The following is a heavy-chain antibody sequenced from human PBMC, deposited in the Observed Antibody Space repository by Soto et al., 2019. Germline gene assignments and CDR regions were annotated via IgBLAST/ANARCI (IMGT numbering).Heavy chain of an antibody. CDR3: ARSQGSSTSLEIYYYYYYGMDV. D-gene: IGHD2-2*01. J-gene: IGHJ6*02. V-gene: IGHV1-69*01. CDR2: IIPISDTT. Sequence: QVQLVQSGAEVKKPGSSVKVSCKASGGTFSSYAISWVRQAPGQGLEWMGGIIPISDTTNYAQKFQGRGTSTADESTSTAEMELSRLRSEDTAVYYCARSQGSSTSLEIYYYYYYGMDVWGQGTTVTVSS. CDR1: GGTFSSYA.